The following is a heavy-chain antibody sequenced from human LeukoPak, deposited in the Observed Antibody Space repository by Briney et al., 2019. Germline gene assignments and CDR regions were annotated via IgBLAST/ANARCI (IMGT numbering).Heavy chain of an antibody. J-gene: IGHJ5*02. CDR1: GDSFSSNSAA. D-gene: IGHD6-13*01. Sequence: SQTLSLTCAISGDSFSSNSAAWNWIRQSPSRGLEWLGRTYYRSKWYNDYAVSVKSRITINPDTSKNQFSLQLNSVTPEDTAVYYCARTWQLVTSRRWFDPWGQGTLVTVSS. CDR2: TYYRSKWYN. V-gene: IGHV6-1*01. CDR3: ARTWQLVTSRRWFDP.